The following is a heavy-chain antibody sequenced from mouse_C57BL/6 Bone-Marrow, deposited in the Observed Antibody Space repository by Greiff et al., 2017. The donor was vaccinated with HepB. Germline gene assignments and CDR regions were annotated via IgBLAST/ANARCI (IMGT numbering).Heavy chain of an antibody. CDR1: GFTFSSYG. V-gene: IGHV5-6*01. D-gene: IGHD4-1*01. J-gene: IGHJ1*03. Sequence: EVQLVESGGDLVKPGGSLKLSCAASGFTFSSYGMSWVRQTPDKRLEWVATISSGGSYTYYPDSVKGRFTISRDNAKNTLYLQMSSLKSEDTAMYYCARHGTGWEDWYFDVWGTGTTVTVSS. CDR3: ARHGTGWEDWYFDV. CDR2: ISSGGSYT.